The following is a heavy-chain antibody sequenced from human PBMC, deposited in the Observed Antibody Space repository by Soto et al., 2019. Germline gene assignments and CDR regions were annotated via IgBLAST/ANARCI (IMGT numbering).Heavy chain of an antibody. Sequence: SGGSLRLSCAASGFTFSDYYMSWIRQAPGKGLEWVSCISSSSSYTNYADSVEGRFAISGDNAKNSLYLQMKSLSAEDTAVYYCARGSSSWYVYWGQVTLVTVSS. CDR2: ISSSSSYT. CDR3: ARGSSSWYVY. CDR1: GFTFSDYY. D-gene: IGHD6-13*01. V-gene: IGHV3-11*06. J-gene: IGHJ4*02.